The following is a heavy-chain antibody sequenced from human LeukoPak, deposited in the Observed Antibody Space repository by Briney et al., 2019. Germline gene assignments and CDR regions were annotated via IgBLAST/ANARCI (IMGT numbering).Heavy chain of an antibody. J-gene: IGHJ6*03. Sequence: ASVKVSCKASGYTFTSYGISWVGQAPGQGGEGMGWISAYNCNTNYAQKLQGRVTMTTDTSTSTAYMELRSLRSDDTAVYYCARNPYRHLYYYYYMDVWGKGTTVTVSS. CDR2: ISAYNCNT. CDR1: GYTFTSYG. CDR3: ARNPYRHLYYYYYMDV. V-gene: IGHV1-18*01.